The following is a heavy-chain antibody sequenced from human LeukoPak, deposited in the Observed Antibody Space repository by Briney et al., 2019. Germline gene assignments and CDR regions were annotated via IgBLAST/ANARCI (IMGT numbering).Heavy chain of an antibody. Sequence: PSETLCLTCTVSGGSISSYYWSWIRQSPGKGLEWIGYIYYTGSTNYNPSLKSRVTISVDTSKNQFSLNLRTVTSADTAVYYCTRVHYSGSGLSSYFDYWGQGTLVTDSS. CDR1: GGSISSYY. CDR3: TRVHYSGSGLSSYFDY. V-gene: IGHV4-59*01. CDR2: IYYTGST. D-gene: IGHD3-10*01. J-gene: IGHJ4*02.